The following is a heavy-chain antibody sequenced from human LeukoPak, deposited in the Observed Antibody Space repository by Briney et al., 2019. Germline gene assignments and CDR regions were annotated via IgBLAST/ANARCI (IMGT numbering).Heavy chain of an antibody. D-gene: IGHD2-21*01. CDR2: INVGNGNT. J-gene: IGHJ4*02. Sequence: ASVKVSCKASGYIFINHAIHWVRQAPGQRLEWMGWINVGNGNTKYSQNFQGRITISRDTSATTGYMDLSSLRSEDTAVYYCARRLGRSFDYWGQGTLVTVSS. V-gene: IGHV1-3*01. CDR1: GYIFINHA. CDR3: ARRLGRSFDY.